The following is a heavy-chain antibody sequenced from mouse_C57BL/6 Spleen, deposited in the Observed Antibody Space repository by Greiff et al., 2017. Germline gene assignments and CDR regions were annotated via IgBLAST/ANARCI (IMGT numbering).Heavy chain of an antibody. CDR2: IYPGDGDT. CDR3: ARSCYYGSSFRFDY. V-gene: IGHV1-80*01. CDR1: GYAFSSYW. Sequence: QVQLQQSGAELVKPGASVKISCKASGYAFSSYWMNWVKQRPGKGLEWIGQIYPGDGDTNYNGRFKGKATRTADKSSSTAYMQLSSLTSEDSAVYFCARSCYYGSSFRFDYWGQGTTLTVSS. D-gene: IGHD1-1*01. J-gene: IGHJ2*01.